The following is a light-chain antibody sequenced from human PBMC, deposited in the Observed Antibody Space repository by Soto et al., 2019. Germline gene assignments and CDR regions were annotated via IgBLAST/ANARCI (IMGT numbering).Light chain of an antibody. J-gene: IGKJ1*01. V-gene: IGKV3D-15*01. CDR1: QSVSSN. Sequence: EIVMTQSPATLSVSPGERATLSCRASQSVSSNLAWYQQKPGQAPRLLIYDASNRATGIPARFSGSGSGTDFTLTITSLEPEDLAVYYCQQYYSSLAITFGQGTKVDI. CDR2: DAS. CDR3: QQYYSSLAIT.